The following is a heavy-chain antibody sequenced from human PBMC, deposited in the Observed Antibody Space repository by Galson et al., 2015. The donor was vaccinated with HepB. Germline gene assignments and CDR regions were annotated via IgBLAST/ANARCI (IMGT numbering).Heavy chain of an antibody. CDR3: ARDRGLEWLLNYFDY. V-gene: IGHV6-1*01. CDR2: TYYRSKWYN. CDR1: GDSVSSNSAA. J-gene: IGHJ4*02. Sequence: CAISGDSVSSNSAAWNWIRQSPSRGLEWLGRTYYRSKWYNDYAVSVKSRITINPDTSKNQFSLQLNSVTPEDTAVYYCARDRGLEWLLNYFDYWGQGTLVTVSS. D-gene: IGHD3-3*01.